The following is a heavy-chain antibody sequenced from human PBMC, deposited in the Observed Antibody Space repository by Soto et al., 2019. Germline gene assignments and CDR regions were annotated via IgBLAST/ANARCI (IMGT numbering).Heavy chain of an antibody. CDR3: ARVWSGPHNSNWFDP. Sequence: QVQLVQSGAEVKKPGASVKVSCKASGYTFTSYGISWVRQAPGQGLEWMGWISAYNGNTNYAQKLQGRVTMTTDASTSTAYMELRSLRSDDTAVYYCARVWSGPHNSNWFDPWGQGTLVTVSS. V-gene: IGHV1-18*01. J-gene: IGHJ5*02. D-gene: IGHD3-3*01. CDR2: ISAYNGNT. CDR1: GYTFTSYG.